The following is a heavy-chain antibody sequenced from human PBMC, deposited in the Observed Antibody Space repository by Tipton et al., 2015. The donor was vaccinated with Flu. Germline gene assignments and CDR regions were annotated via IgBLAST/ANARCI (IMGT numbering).Heavy chain of an antibody. V-gene: IGHV4-38-2*02. J-gene: IGHJ4*02. CDR2: IHRSGST. CDR1: GDSIGYPYY. D-gene: IGHD3-22*01. Sequence: TLSLTCSVSGDSIGYPYYWGWIRQPPGKGLEWIGNIHRSGSTYHNPSLKSRVTMSVDSSRNQFSLRLTSVTAADTAVYYCARDLKWSSAYYNPFGYWGQGTLVTVSS. CDR3: ARDLKWSSAYYNPFGY.